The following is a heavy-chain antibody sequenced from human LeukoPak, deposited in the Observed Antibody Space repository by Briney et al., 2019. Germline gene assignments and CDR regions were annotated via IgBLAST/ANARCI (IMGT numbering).Heavy chain of an antibody. CDR2: ISSSSSYV. Sequence: PGGSLRLSCAPSGFTFSSYTINWVRQAPGKGLEWVSSISSSSSYVYYADSVKGRFTISRDNAKNSLYLQMNSLRAEDTAIYYCARRPDDFGGGYYFDYWGQGTLDTVSS. D-gene: IGHD3-3*01. J-gene: IGHJ4*02. V-gene: IGHV3-21*01. CDR1: GFTFSSYT. CDR3: ARRPDDFGGGYYFDY.